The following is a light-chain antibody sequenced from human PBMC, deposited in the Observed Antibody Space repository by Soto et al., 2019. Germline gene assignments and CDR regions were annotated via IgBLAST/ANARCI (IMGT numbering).Light chain of an antibody. J-gene: IGKJ1*01. CDR2: STS. Sequence: EIVMTQSPATLSVSPGERATLSCRASQSVSSNLAWYQQKPGQAPRLLIYSTSTRATGIPARFSGSGSGTDFTLTISRLEPEDFAVYYCQQYGYSPWGFGQGTKVDIK. CDR1: QSVSSN. V-gene: IGKV3-15*01. CDR3: QQYGYSPWG.